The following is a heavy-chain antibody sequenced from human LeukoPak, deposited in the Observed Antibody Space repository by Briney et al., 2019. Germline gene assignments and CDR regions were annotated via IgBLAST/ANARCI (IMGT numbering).Heavy chain of an antibody. CDR2: IKQDGSEK. Sequence: PGGSLRLSCAASGFTFSSYSMNWVRQAPGKGLEWVANIKQDGSEKYYVDSVKGRFTISRDNAKNSLYLQMNSLRAEDTAVYYCARMGSGYYLDAFDIWGQGTMVTVSS. CDR3: ARMGSGYYLDAFDI. V-gene: IGHV3-7*01. CDR1: GFTFSSYS. D-gene: IGHD3-22*01. J-gene: IGHJ3*02.